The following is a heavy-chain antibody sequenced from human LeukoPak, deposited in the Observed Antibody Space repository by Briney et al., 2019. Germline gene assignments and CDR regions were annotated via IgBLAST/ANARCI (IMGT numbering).Heavy chain of an antibody. CDR2: INHSGST. D-gene: IGHD2-15*01. J-gene: IGHJ4*02. CDR3: ARGISGGY. CDR1: GFTFSSYS. Sequence: GSLRLSCAASGFTFSSYSMNWIRQPPGKGLEWIGEINHSGSTNYNPSLKSRVTISVDSSKNQFSLKLTSVTAADTAVYYCARGISGGYWGQGTLVTVSS. V-gene: IGHV4-34*01.